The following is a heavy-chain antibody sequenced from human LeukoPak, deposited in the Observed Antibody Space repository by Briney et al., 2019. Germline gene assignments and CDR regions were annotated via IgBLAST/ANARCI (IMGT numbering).Heavy chain of an antibody. Sequence: GASVKVSCKASGGTFSSYAISWVRQAPGQGLEWMGGIIPIFGTANYAQKFQGRVTITADKSTSTAYMELSSLRSEDTAVYYCARCGYYYDSSGSFLAEYFQHWGQGTLVTVSS. CDR3: ARCGYYYDSSGSFLAEYFQH. V-gene: IGHV1-69*06. D-gene: IGHD3-22*01. J-gene: IGHJ1*01. CDR2: IIPIFGTA. CDR1: GGTFSSYA.